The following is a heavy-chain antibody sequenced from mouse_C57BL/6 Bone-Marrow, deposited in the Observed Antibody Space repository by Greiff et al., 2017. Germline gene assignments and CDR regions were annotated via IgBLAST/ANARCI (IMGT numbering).Heavy chain of an antibody. CDR1: YTFSRRVH. Sequence: QVQLQQSGPELARPWASVTISCQAFYTFSRRVHFAIRDTNYWMQWVNQRPGQGLEWIGAIYPGHGDTSYNQKFKDKATLTADKSTSKAYMQLSSLTSEDSAVYYCAWGGPYYYAMDYWGQGTSVTVAS. CDR2: GQGLEWIG. V-gene: IGHV1-87*01. CDR3: SEDSAVYYCAWGGPYYYAMDY. J-gene: IGHJ4*01.